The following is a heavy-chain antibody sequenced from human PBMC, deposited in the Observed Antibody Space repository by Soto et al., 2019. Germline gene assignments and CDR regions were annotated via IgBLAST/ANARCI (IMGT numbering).Heavy chain of an antibody. Sequence: SVKVSCKASGGIFSSYAISWLRQAPGQGLEWLGAVIPILSQAYYAQNLQDRVTITADESTRTTCMELSSLRSEDTAVYFCARVGGVGAPPGADHWGQGTLVTVSS. V-gene: IGHV1-69*13. CDR3: ARVGGVGAPPGADH. CDR2: VIPILSQA. CDR1: GGIFSSYA. D-gene: IGHD1-26*01. J-gene: IGHJ4*02.